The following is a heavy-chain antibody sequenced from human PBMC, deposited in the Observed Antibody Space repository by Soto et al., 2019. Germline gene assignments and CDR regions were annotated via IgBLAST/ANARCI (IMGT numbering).Heavy chain of an antibody. J-gene: IGHJ2*01. CDR3: ATLGTQYFDL. CDR2: ISGSGGST. D-gene: IGHD3-3*02. Sequence: EVQLLESGGGLVQPGGSLRLSCAASGFTFSSYAMSWVRQAPGKGLEWVSAISGSGGSTYYADSVKGRFTISRDNSKNALDLQMNSLRAEDTAVYYCATLGTQYFDLWGRGTLVTVSS. CDR1: GFTFSSYA. V-gene: IGHV3-23*01.